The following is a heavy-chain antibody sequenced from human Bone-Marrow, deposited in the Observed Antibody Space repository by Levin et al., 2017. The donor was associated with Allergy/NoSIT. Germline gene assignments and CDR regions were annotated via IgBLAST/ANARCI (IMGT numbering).Heavy chain of an antibody. CDR3: ARSGFSGYDPNYYYYGMDV. CDR1: GGSFSGYY. CDR2: INHSGST. V-gene: IGHV4-34*01. Sequence: PSETLSLTCAVYGGSFSGYYWSWIRQPPGKGLEWIGEINHSGSTNYNPSLKSRVTISVDTSKNQFSLKLSSVTAADTAVYYCARSGFSGYDPNYYYYGMDVWGQGTTVTVSS. J-gene: IGHJ6*02. D-gene: IGHD5-12*01.